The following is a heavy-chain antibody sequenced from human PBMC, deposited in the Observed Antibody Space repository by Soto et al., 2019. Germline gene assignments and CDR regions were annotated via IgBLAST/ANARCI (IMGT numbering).Heavy chain of an antibody. CDR2: ISSSSSYI. Sequence: EVQLVESGGGLVKPGGSLRLSCAASGFTFSSYSMNWVRQAPGKGLEWVSSISSSSSYIYYADSVKGRFTISRDNAKNSLYLQMNSLRAEDTAVYYCARLLGIAAAGTSVDYWGQGTLVTVSS. CDR1: GFTFSSYS. V-gene: IGHV3-21*01. CDR3: ARLLGIAAAGTSVDY. D-gene: IGHD6-13*01. J-gene: IGHJ4*02.